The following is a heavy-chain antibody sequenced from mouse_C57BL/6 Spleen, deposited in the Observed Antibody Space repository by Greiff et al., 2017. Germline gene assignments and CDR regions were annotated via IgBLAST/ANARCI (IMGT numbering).Heavy chain of an antibody. J-gene: IGHJ1*03. Sequence: QVQLQQSGPGLVQPSQSLSITCTVSGFSLTSYGVHWVRQSPGKGLEWLGVIWSGGSTDYNAAFISRLSISKDNSKSQVFFKMNSLQADDTAIYYCARNSNYVGYWYFDVWGTGTTVTVSS. CDR2: IWSGGST. D-gene: IGHD2-5*01. V-gene: IGHV2-2*01. CDR3: ARNSNYVGYWYFDV. CDR1: GFSLTSYG.